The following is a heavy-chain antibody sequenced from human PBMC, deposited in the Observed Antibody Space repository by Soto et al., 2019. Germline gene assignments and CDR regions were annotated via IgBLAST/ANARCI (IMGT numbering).Heavy chain of an antibody. J-gene: IGHJ6*02. Sequence: PGGSLRLSCAASGFTFSSYSMNWVRQAPGKGLEWVSYISSSSTIYYADSVKGRFTISRDNAKNSLYLQMNSLRDEDTAVYYCARDLYGVVRGVITPALYGMDVWGQGTTVTVSS. CDR3: ARDLYGVVRGVITPALYGMDV. CDR2: ISSSSTI. V-gene: IGHV3-48*02. CDR1: GFTFSSYS. D-gene: IGHD3-10*01.